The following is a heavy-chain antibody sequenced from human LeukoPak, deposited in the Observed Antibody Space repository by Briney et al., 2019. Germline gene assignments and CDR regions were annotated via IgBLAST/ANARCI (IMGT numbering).Heavy chain of an antibody. Sequence: SQTLSLTCTVSGGSISSGGYYWSWIRQHPGKGLGWIGYIYYSGSTYYNPSLKSRVTISVDTSKNQFSLKLSSVTAADTAVYYCARVATSQQLASYYFDYWGQGTLVTVSS. CDR2: IYYSGST. CDR3: ARVATSQQLASYYFDY. CDR1: GGSISSGGYY. V-gene: IGHV4-31*03. D-gene: IGHD6-13*01. J-gene: IGHJ4*02.